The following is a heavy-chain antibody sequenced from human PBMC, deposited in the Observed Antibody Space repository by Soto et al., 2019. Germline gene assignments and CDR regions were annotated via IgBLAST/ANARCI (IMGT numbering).Heavy chain of an antibody. J-gene: IGHJ5*02. Sequence: PSETVSLTCTVSCDSIIGGASFWSWIRQPPGKGLEWIANVYYSGSSYYNPSLKSRLTISVDTTKNQFSLQLKSMTAADTAVYYCAKLSCTSSTCYFPGWFDPWGQGTLVTVSS. V-gene: IGHV4-31*03. D-gene: IGHD2-2*01. CDR2: VYYSGSS. CDR3: AKLSCTSSTCYFPGWFDP. CDR1: CDSIIGGASF.